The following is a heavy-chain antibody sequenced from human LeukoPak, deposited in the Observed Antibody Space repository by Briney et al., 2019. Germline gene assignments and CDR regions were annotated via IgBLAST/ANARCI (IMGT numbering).Heavy chain of an antibody. V-gene: IGHV3-74*01. CDR1: GFTFRSYW. CDR3: ARDRFGELFGY. Sequence: GGSLRLSCAASGFTFRSYWMHWVRQAPGKGLVWVSRINSDGSSTNYADSVKGRFTISRDNAKNTLYLQMNSLRAEDTAVYYCARDRFGELFGYWGQGTLVTVSS. J-gene: IGHJ4*02. CDR2: INSDGSST. D-gene: IGHD3-10*01.